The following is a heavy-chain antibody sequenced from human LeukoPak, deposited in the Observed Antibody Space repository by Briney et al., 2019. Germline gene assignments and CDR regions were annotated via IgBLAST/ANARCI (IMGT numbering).Heavy chain of an antibody. V-gene: IGHV4-59*08. D-gene: IGHD1-26*01. CDR2: IYYSGGT. CDR3: ARLSVGATGFDY. J-gene: IGHJ4*02. CDR1: GGSISSYY. Sequence: SETLSLTCTVSGGSISSYYWSWIRQPPGKGLEWIGYIYYSGGTNYNPSLKSRVTISVDTSKNQFSLKLSSVTAADTAVYYCARLSVGATGFDYWGQGTLVTVSS.